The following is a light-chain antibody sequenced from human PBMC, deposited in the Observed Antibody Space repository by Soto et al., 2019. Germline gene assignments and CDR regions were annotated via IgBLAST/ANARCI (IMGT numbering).Light chain of an antibody. CDR1: SSNVGSYKL. CDR3: QTWATGIRV. CDR2: EVN. Sequence: QSALTQPASVSGSPGQSITISCTGTSSNVGSYKLVSWYQQHPGKAPKLMIFEVNKRPSGVSNRFSGSSSGADRYLTISSLQSEDEADYYCQTWATGIRVFGGGTKLTVL. V-gene: IGLV2-14*02. J-gene: IGLJ3*02.